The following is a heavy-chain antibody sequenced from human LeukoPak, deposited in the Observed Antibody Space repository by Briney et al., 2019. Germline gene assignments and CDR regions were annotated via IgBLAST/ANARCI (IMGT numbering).Heavy chain of an antibody. CDR1: GFTFSSYG. V-gene: IGHV3-30*02. D-gene: IGHD2-21*01. CDR3: AKDEGGALDY. J-gene: IGHJ4*02. CDR2: IWYDGTNK. Sequence: PGRSLRLSCAASGFTFSSYGMHWVRQAPGKGLEWVAFIWYDGTNKYYADSVKGRFTISRDNSKNTLYLQMNSLRAEDTAVYYCAKDEGGALDYWGQGTLVTVSS.